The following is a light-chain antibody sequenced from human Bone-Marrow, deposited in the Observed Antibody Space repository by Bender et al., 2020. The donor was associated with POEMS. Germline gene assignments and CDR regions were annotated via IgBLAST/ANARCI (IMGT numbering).Light chain of an antibody. CDR3: QVWDTSSDHWV. CDR2: DDR. V-gene: IGLV3-21*03. J-gene: IGLJ3*02. Sequence: SYVLTQPPSVSVAPGKTARITCGGNNIGSKGVHWYQQRSGQAPVLVVYDDRARPSGIPERFSGSNSGNTATLTINRVEDGDEADYYCQVWDTSSDHWVFGGGTTLTVL. CDR1: NIGSKG.